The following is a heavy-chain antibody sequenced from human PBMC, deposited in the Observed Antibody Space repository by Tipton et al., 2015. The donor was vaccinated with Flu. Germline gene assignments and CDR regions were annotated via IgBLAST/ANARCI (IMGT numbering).Heavy chain of an antibody. Sequence: LRLSCTVSGGSISSYYRSWIRQPPGKGLEWIGYIYYSGSTNYNPSLKSRVTISVDTSKNQFSLKLSSVTAADTAVYYCARYDYGDHSAFDIWGQGTMVTVSS. CDR1: GGSISSYY. V-gene: IGHV4-59*01. CDR3: ARYDYGDHSAFDI. CDR2: IYYSGST. J-gene: IGHJ3*02. D-gene: IGHD4-17*01.